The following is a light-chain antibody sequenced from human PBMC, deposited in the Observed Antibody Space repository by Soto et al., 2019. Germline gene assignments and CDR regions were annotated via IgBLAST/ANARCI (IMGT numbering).Light chain of an antibody. CDR3: QSYDSSLSGWV. Sequence: QSVLTQPPSVSGSPGQSVTISCTGISSNIGAGYDVHWYQQLPGTAPKLLIYGNSNRPSGVPDRFSGSKSGTSASLAITGLQAEDEADYYCQSYDSSLSGWVFGGGTQLTVL. CDR1: SSNIGAGYD. V-gene: IGLV1-40*01. CDR2: GNS. J-gene: IGLJ3*02.